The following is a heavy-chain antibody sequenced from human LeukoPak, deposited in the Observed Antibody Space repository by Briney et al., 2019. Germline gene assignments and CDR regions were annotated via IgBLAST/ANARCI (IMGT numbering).Heavy chain of an antibody. D-gene: IGHD1-14*01. Sequence: SQTLSLSCTVSGGSISSGGYYWSWTRQHPGKGLEWIGYIYYSGSTYYNPSLKSRVTISVDTSKNQFSLKLSSVTAADTAVYYCARGSDLTLFDPWGQGTLVTVSS. CDR3: ARGSDLTLFDP. CDR2: IYYSGST. V-gene: IGHV4-31*03. CDR1: GGSISSGGYY. J-gene: IGHJ5*02.